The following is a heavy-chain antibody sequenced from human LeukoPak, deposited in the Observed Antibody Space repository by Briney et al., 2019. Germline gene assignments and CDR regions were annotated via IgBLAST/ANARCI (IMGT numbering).Heavy chain of an antibody. Sequence: PGGSLRLSCAASGFTFSSYNMNWVRQAPGKGLEWISYITTSSSEIYYADSVKGRFTISRDNAMNSLYPQMYSLRDEDTAVYYCVRRVVGAMPFDYWGQGTLVTVSS. V-gene: IGHV3-48*02. CDR2: ITTSSSEI. CDR1: GFTFSSYN. CDR3: VRRVVGAMPFDY. D-gene: IGHD1-26*01. J-gene: IGHJ4*02.